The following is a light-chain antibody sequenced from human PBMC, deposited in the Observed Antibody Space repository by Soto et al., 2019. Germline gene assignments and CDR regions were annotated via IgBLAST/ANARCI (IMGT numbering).Light chain of an antibody. CDR3: NSYTSSSTLPYV. Sequence: QSALTQPASASGSPGQSITVSCTGTSSDVGGYNYVSWYQQHPGKAPKVMIYDVSKRPSGVSNRFSGSKSGNTASLTISGLQAEDDADYYCNSYTSSSTLPYVFGTGTKLTVL. CDR2: DVS. CDR1: SSDVGGYNY. V-gene: IGLV2-14*01. J-gene: IGLJ1*01.